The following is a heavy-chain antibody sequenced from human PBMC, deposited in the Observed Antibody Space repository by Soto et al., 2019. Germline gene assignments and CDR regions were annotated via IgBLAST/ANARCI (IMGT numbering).Heavy chain of an antibody. CDR1: GYNFPTYW. Sequence: LGESLTHSCDGAGYNFPTYWIACVLQMPGKGLEWMGVIFPADSYTRYNPSFQGQVTISADQSISTSDLQWSSLKASDTAMYYCARLAGDYEDSDYYFAMDVWAQGTTAT. CDR2: IFPADSYT. J-gene: IGHJ6*02. CDR3: ARLAGDYEDSDYYFAMDV. V-gene: IGHV5-51*01. D-gene: IGHD4-17*01.